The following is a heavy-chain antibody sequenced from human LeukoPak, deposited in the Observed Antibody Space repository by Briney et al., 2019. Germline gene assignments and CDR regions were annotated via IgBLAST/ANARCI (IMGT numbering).Heavy chain of an antibody. Sequence: GGSLRLSCAASGFTFSSYWMSWVRQAPGKGREGVANINQDGSGKYYVDSVKGRFTISRDNAKNSLYLQMNSLRAEDTAVYYCAITGDYYGSGSYYSFDYWGQGTLVTVSS. CDR3: AITGDYYGSGSYYSFDY. D-gene: IGHD3-10*01. CDR2: INQDGSGK. V-gene: IGHV3-7*01. J-gene: IGHJ4*02. CDR1: GFTFSSYW.